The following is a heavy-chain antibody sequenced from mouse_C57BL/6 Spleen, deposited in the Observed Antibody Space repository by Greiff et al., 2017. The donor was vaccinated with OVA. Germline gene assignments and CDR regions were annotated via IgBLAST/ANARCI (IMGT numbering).Heavy chain of an antibody. Sequence: QVHVKQPGAELVKPGASVKLSCKASGYTFTSYWMQWVKQRPGQGLEWIGEIDPSDSYTNYNQKFKGKATLTVDTSSSTAYMQLSSLTSEDSAVYYCARRSYGSLDYWGQGTTLTVSS. V-gene: IGHV1-50*01. CDR2: IDPSDSYT. D-gene: IGHD1-1*01. J-gene: IGHJ2*01. CDR1: GYTFTSYW. CDR3: ARRSYGSLDY.